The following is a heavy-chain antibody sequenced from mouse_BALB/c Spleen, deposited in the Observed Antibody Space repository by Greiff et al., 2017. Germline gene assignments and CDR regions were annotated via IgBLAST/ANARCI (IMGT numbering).Heavy chain of an antibody. Sequence: VQLQQSGAELVRPGALVKLSCKASGFNIKDYYMHWVKQRPEQGLEWIGWIDPENGNTIYDPKFQGKASITADTSSNTAYLQLSSLTSEDTAVYYCARITTALYFDYWGQGTTLTVSS. D-gene: IGHD1-2*01. V-gene: IGHV14-1*02. CDR1: GFNIKDYY. J-gene: IGHJ2*01. CDR3: ARITTALYFDY. CDR2: IDPENGNT.